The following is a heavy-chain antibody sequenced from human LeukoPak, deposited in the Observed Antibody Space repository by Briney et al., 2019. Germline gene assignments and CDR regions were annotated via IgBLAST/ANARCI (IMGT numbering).Heavy chain of an antibody. J-gene: IGHJ1*01. Sequence: SETLSLTCTVSGGSMSGYFWSWIRQPPGKGLEWIGYIYYSGSTNYNPSLKSRVTISVDTSKNQFSLKLSSVTAADTAVYYCARSITSSWYGDFQHWGQGTLVTISS. CDR1: GGSMSGYF. CDR3: ARSITSSWYGDFQH. V-gene: IGHV4-59*01. CDR2: IYYSGST. D-gene: IGHD6-13*01.